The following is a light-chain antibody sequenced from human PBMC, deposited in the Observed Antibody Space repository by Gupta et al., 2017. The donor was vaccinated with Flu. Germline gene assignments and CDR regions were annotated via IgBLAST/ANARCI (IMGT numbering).Light chain of an antibody. Sequence: ENVLTQSPDILSLSPGDRATLSCRASQSVSSRYLDWYQQKPGQIPRLLIYGASKRANGIPDRFSGSRSVTDFTLTSSRRDAEDFAVYYEHHDGRSTAFGQGTKVDIK. J-gene: IGKJ1*01. CDR2: GAS. V-gene: IGKV3-20*01. CDR1: QSVSSRY. CDR3: HHDGRSTA.